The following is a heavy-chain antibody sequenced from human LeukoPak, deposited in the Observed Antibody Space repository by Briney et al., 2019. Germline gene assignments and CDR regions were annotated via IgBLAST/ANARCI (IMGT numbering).Heavy chain of an antibody. CDR2: VYTSGST. CDR3: AKSYFDYSTYYSYYFNL. V-gene: IGHV4-4*09. D-gene: IGHD4-11*01. CDR1: DGSISGGY. J-gene: IGHJ4*02. Sequence: SSETLSLTCTVSDGSISGGYWSWIRQPPGRGLEWIGYVYTSGSTNYNPSLKSRVTIPVDTTKSQFALKLSSVTAADTAVYYCAKSYFDYSTYYSYYFNLWGQGALVTVSS.